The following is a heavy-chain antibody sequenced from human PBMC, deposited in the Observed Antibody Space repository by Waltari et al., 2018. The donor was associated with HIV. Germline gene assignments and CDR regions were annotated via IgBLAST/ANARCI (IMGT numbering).Heavy chain of an antibody. CDR3: VRGLGTRLAIHYFFDS. J-gene: IGHJ4*02. V-gene: IGHV4-61*01. CDR2: IYFSGTT. D-gene: IGHD3-9*01. Sequence: QVHLQESGPGVVKPSMTLSLTCTVYNASVNSDFYYWTWIRPAPGKGLDWMGCIYFSGTTNYSPSLKSRLTMSIDTSRNQFSLRLTSMTVADTAVYFCVRGLGTRLAIHYFFDSWGQGTLVTV. CDR1: NASVNSDFYY.